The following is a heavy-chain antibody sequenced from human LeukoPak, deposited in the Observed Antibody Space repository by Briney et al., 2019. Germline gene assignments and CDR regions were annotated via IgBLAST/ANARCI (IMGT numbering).Heavy chain of an antibody. Sequence: GGSLRLSCAASGFTFDDYTMHWVRQAPGKGLEWVSLISWDGGSTYYADSVKGRFTISRDNSKNSLYLQMNSLRTEDTALYYCAKGRQYQLLWDYMDVWGKGTTVTVSS. CDR2: ISWDGGST. CDR3: AKGRQYQLLWDYMDV. CDR1: GFTFDDYT. J-gene: IGHJ6*03. D-gene: IGHD2-2*01. V-gene: IGHV3-43*01.